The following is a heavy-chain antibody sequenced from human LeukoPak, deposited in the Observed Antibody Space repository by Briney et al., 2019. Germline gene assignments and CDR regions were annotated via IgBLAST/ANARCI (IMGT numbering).Heavy chain of an antibody. CDR3: AIAMIVVPNFVY. CDR2: INPSGGST. CDR1: GYTFTSHY. Sequence: ASVKVSCKASGYTFTSHYMHWVRQAPGQGLEWMGIINPSGGSTSYAQKFQGRVTMTRDTSTSTVYMELSSLRSEDTAVYYCAIAMIVVPNFVYWGQGTLVTVSS. D-gene: IGHD3-22*01. J-gene: IGHJ4*02. V-gene: IGHV1-46*01.